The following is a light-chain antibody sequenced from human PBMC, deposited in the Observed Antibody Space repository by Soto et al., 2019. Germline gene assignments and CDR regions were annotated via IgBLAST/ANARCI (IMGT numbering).Light chain of an antibody. CDR2: AAS. J-gene: IGKJ4*01. Sequence: EIVLTQSPGTLSLSPGERATLSCRVSQSVSSNFIAWYQQKPGQAPRLLIYAASSRATGIPDRFSGSGSGTDFSLTISRLEPEDSAVYYCQQWVTFGGGTKVDIK. CDR1: QSVSSNF. V-gene: IGKV3-20*01. CDR3: QQWVT.